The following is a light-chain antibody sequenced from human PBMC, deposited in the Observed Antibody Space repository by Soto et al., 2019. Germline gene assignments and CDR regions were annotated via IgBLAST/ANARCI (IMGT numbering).Light chain of an antibody. CDR3: AAWDDSPNGVV. V-gene: IGLV1-44*01. Sequence: QSVLTQPPSESGTPGQRVTISCSGSSSNIGSNTVYWYQQLPGTAPKLLIYSNNQRPSGVPDRFSGSKSGTSASLAISGLLSEDEADYYCAAWDDSPNGVVFGGGTKVTVL. CDR2: SNN. CDR1: SSNIGSNT. J-gene: IGLJ2*01.